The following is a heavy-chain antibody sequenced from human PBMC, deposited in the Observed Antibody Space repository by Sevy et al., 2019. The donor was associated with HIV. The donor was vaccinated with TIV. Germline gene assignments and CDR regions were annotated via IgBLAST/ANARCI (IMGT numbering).Heavy chain of an antibody. CDR3: VSRFLSYRSGWSYFDY. D-gene: IGHD6-19*01. Sequence: GGSLRLSCAISGFTVNDKYIIWVRQAPGKGLEWVSVIFSSGSTYYADSAKGRFTISSDNSKNTVDLQMNSVRAEDTAVYYCVSRFLSYRSGWSYFDYWGQGTLVTVSS. CDR1: GFTVNDKY. J-gene: IGHJ4*02. CDR2: IFSSGST. V-gene: IGHV3-66*02.